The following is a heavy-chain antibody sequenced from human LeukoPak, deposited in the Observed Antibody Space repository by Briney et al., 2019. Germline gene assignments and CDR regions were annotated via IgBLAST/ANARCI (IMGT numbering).Heavy chain of an antibody. CDR3: ARDYDYVWGSYRDY. D-gene: IGHD3-16*01. Sequence: GGSLRLSXAASGFTFSSYEMNWVRQAPGKGLEWVSYISSSGSTIYYADSVKGRFTISRDNAKNSLYLQMNSLRAEDTAVYYCARDYDYVWGSYRDYWGQGTLVTVSS. V-gene: IGHV3-48*03. CDR2: ISSSGSTI. CDR1: GFTFSSYE. J-gene: IGHJ4*02.